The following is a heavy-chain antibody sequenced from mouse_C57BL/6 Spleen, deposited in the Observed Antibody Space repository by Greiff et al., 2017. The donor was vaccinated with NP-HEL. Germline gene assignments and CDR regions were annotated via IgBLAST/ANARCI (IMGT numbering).Heavy chain of an antibody. CDR1: GYTFTSYW. CDR3: AKGGDWDRDYYAMDY. V-gene: IGHV1-53*01. Sequence: QVQLQQPGAELVKPGASVKLSCKASGYTFTSYWMHWVKQRPGQGLEWIGNINPSNGGTNYNEKFKSKATLTVDKSSSTAYMQLSSLASEDSAVYYCAKGGDWDRDYYAMDYWGQGTSVTVSS. J-gene: IGHJ4*01. CDR2: INPSNGGT. D-gene: IGHD4-1*01.